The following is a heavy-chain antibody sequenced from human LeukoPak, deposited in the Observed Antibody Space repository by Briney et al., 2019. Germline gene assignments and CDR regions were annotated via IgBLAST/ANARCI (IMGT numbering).Heavy chain of an antibody. D-gene: IGHD6-13*01. V-gene: IGHV4-59*08. CDR2: VYYSGST. CDR3: ARAYSRPSFDY. J-gene: IGHJ4*02. Sequence: SETLSLTCTVSGGSISSYYWSWIRQPPGQGLEWIGYVYYSGSTNYNPSLKSRVTISIDTSKNQFSLTLNSVTAADTAVYYCARAYSRPSFDYWGLGTLVTVSS. CDR1: GGSISSYY.